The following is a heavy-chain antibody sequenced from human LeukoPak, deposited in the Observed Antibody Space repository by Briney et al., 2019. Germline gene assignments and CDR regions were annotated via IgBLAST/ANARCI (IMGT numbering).Heavy chain of an antibody. V-gene: IGHV3-48*03. J-gene: IGHJ4*02. D-gene: IGHD3-22*01. Sequence: PGGSLRLSCAASGFTFSSYEMNWVRQAPGKGLEWVSYISSSGSTIYYADSVKGRFTISRDNAKNSLYLQMNSLRAEDTAVYYCARGGVAPYDSSGHIGYWGQGTLVTVSS. CDR1: GFTFSSYE. CDR3: ARGGVAPYDSSGHIGY. CDR2: ISSSGSTI.